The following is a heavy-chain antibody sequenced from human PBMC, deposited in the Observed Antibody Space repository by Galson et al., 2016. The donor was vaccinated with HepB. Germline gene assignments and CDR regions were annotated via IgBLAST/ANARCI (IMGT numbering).Heavy chain of an antibody. CDR1: GFTFSDYN. CDR2: ISRDSSTK. Sequence: SLRLSCAASGFTFSDYNMNWVRQAPGKGLEWVSYISRDSSTKFYADSVKGRFITARDNARYSLSLHMSSLRDEDTAVYYCTREGFRFSVVKVCDTWGQGTKVTVSS. J-gene: IGHJ3*02. D-gene: IGHD2-15*01. V-gene: IGHV3-48*02. CDR3: TREGFRFSVVKVCDT.